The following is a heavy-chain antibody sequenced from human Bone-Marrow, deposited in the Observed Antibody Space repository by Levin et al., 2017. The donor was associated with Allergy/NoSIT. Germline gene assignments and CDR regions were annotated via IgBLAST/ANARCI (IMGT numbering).Heavy chain of an antibody. J-gene: IGHJ5*02. V-gene: IGHV4-59*08. CDR1: DGSINNNY. D-gene: IGHD4-23*01. CDR3: ARHIKRTEGGNYLFDP. Sequence: ASETLSLTCTISDGSINNNYWSWIRQSPGKGLEWIGYISYAGITAYSPSFKSRLSMSVDTAKNQFSLNLSSVTAADTAVYFCARHIKRTEGGNYLFDPWGQGTLVTVSS. CDR2: ISYAGIT.